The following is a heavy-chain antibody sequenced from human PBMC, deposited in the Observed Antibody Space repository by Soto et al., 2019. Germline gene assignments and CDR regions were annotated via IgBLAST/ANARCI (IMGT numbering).Heavy chain of an antibody. CDR1: GYSFTSYW. Sequence: PGESLKISCKGSGYSFTSYWIGCVRQMPGKGLEWMGIIYPGDSDTRYSPSFQGQVTISADKSISTAYLQWSSLKASDTAMYYCARHQRYYDFWSGYYTIQNDAFDIWGQGTMVT. CDR3: ARHQRYYDFWSGYYTIQNDAFDI. D-gene: IGHD3-3*01. CDR2: IYPGDSDT. V-gene: IGHV5-51*01. J-gene: IGHJ3*02.